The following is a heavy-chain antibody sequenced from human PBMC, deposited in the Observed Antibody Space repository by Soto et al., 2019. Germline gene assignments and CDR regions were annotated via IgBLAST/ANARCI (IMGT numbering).Heavy chain of an antibody. Sequence: VSGPTLVNPTQTLTLTCTFSGFSITGNGEGVGWIRQPPGKALEWLALICWADDKRYSPSLRNRLTITLDNSKDQVILTMTDMGPADTATYYCAHGYVQLLATFHYFDSWGQGTQVTVS. CDR2: ICWADDK. CDR1: GFSITGNGEG. D-gene: IGHD2-2*01. CDR3: AHGYVQLLATFHYFDS. V-gene: IGHV2-5*02. J-gene: IGHJ4*02.